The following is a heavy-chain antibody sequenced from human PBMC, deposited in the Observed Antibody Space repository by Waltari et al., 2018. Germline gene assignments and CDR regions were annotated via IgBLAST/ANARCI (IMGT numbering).Heavy chain of an antibody. D-gene: IGHD5-18*01. Sequence: QVQLVESGGGVVQPGRSLRLSCAASGFTFIDHAMHWVRQAPGKGLESVADISFDGNNKYYADSVKGRFTISRDNAQNTLYLEMSSLRPEDTAVYFCARDLWIQLWGYYFDHWGQGTLVTVSS. CDR1: GFTFIDHA. J-gene: IGHJ4*02. V-gene: IGHV3-30*15. CDR3: ARDLWIQLWGYYFDH. CDR2: ISFDGNNK.